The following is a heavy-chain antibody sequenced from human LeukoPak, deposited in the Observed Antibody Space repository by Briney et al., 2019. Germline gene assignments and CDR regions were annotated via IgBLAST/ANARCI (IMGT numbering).Heavy chain of an antibody. D-gene: IGHD3-3*01. V-gene: IGHV1-69*06. CDR2: IIPTFGTA. CDR3: ARSRSGYPDLFDY. Sequence: SVKVSCKASGGTFSSYAISWVRQAPGQGLEWMGGIIPTFGTANYAQKFQGRVTITADKSTSTAYMELGSLRSEDTAVYYCARSRSGYPDLFDYWGQGTLVTVSS. CDR1: GGTFSSYA. J-gene: IGHJ4*02.